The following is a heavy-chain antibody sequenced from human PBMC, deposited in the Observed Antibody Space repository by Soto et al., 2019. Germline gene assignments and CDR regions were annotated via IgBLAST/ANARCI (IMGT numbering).Heavy chain of an antibody. CDR2: INPNSGGT. Sequence: QVQLVQSGAEVKKPGASVKVSCKASGYTFTGYYMHWVRQAPGQGLEWMGWINPNSGGTNYAQKFQGWVTMTRAPYISTAYLELSRLRSDDTAVYYCASEGRYNYDCWSGYYETYYYYYMDVWGKVTTVTFSS. CDR1: GYTFTGYY. CDR3: ASEGRYNYDCWSGYYETYYYYYMDV. J-gene: IGHJ6*03. V-gene: IGHV1-2*04. D-gene: IGHD3-3*01.